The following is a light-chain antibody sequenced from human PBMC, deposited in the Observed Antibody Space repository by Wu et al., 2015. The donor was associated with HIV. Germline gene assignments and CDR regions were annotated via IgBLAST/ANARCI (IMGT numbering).Light chain of an antibody. J-gene: IGKJ4*01. CDR2: DVS. V-gene: IGKV3-11*01. Sequence: TLFCRASQSISNYLAWYQQKPGQAPRLLIYDVSNRATGIPARFSGSGSGTDFTLTISSLESEDFAVYYCQQRSTWPALTFGGGTKVEIK. CDR1: QSISNY. CDR3: QQRSTWPALT.